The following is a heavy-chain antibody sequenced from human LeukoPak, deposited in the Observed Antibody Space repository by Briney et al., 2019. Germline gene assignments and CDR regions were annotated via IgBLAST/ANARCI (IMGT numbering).Heavy chain of an antibody. Sequence: GGSLRLSCAASGFTFRTYWMSWVRQAPGKGLEWVATIREDGSEEYYVDFVKGRFTISRVNAKNSLHLQMNSLRAEDTALYYCARGKGSYWGQGTPVIVSS. V-gene: IGHV3-7*01. CDR2: IREDGSEE. CDR3: ARGKGSY. J-gene: IGHJ4*02. CDR1: GFTFRTYW.